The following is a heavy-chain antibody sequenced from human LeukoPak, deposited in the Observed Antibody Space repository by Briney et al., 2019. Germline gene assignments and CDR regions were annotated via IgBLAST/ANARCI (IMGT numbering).Heavy chain of an antibody. J-gene: IGHJ5*02. CDR2: INHSGST. CDR1: GGSFSGHY. CDR3: AKGGSSSWSEWFDP. Sequence: SEILSLTCAVYGGSFSGHYWTWIRQPPGKGLEWIGEINHSGSTNYNPSLKSRVTISVDTSKNQFSLKVSSVTAADTAVYYCAKGGSSSWSEWFDPWGQGTLVTVSS. D-gene: IGHD6-13*01. V-gene: IGHV4-34*01.